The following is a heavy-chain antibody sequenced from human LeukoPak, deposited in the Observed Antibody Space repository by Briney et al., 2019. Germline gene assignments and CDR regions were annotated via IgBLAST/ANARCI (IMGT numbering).Heavy chain of an antibody. CDR2: IRSTGGTI. D-gene: IGHD4-17*01. CDR1: GFTFIGYA. J-gene: IGHJ4*02. Sequence: PGGSLRLACAASGFTFIGYAMNWVRQPPGKWRELLAHIRSTGGTIYYADSVKGRITVFRDNDKNSLYLQMNSLRAEDRAVYYCAKSDTHGDSLIEIWGQGALVTVSS. V-gene: IGHV3-48*03. CDR3: AKSDTHGDSLIEI.